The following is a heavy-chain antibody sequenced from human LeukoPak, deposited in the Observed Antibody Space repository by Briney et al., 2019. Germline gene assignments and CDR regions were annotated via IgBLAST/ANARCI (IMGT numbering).Heavy chain of an antibody. CDR1: GFTFSSYA. D-gene: IGHD4-23*01. V-gene: IGHV3-23*01. J-gene: IGHJ4*02. Sequence: GGSLRLSCAASGFTFSSYAMSWVRQAPGKGLEWVSAISGSGGSTYYADSVKGRFTISRDNSKNTLYLQMNSLRAEDTAVYYCAKDLYGGNSGAWATNDYWGQGTLVTVSS. CDR3: AKDLYGGNSGAWATNDY. CDR2: ISGSGGST.